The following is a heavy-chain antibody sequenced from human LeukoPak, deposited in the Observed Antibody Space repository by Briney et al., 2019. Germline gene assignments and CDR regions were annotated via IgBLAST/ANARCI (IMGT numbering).Heavy chain of an antibody. Sequence: PSETLSLNCTASGCTISSYYWSWLRQSPGKGLEWIGNINNSGSTYYNASLKSRVTISVDTSKKTLSLEMSSVTPADMAIYFCAGLSGTYEWFDPWGQGTLVSVSS. D-gene: IGHD1-26*01. J-gene: IGHJ5*02. CDR2: INNSGST. CDR3: AGLSGTYEWFDP. CDR1: GCTISSYY. V-gene: IGHV4-59*01.